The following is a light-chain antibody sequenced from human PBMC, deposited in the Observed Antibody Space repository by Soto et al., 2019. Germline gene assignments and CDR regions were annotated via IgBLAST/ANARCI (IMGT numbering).Light chain of an antibody. J-gene: IGKJ1*01. CDR2: KAS. CDR1: QSISSW. Sequence: DIQMTQSPSTLSASVGDRVTITCRASQSISSWLAWYQQKPGKAPKLLIYKASSLESGVPSRFSGSGSGTEFTPTISTLQPDEFATYYCQQYNSWWTFGQGTKVEIK. CDR3: QQYNSWWT. V-gene: IGKV1-5*03.